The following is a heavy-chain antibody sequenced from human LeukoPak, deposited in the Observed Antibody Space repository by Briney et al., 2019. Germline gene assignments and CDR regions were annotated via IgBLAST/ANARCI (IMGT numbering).Heavy chain of an antibody. V-gene: IGHV3-23*01. CDR2: ISGSGGST. J-gene: IGHJ3*02. CDR3: AKDGGNYYDSSGYSDDAFDT. D-gene: IGHD3-22*01. Sequence: GGSLRLSCAASGFTLSSHAMSWVRQAPGKGLEWVSAISGSGGSTYYADSVKGRFTISRDNSKNTLYLQMNSLRAEDTAVYYCAKDGGNYYDSSGYSDDAFDTWGQGTMVTVSS. CDR1: GFTLSSHA.